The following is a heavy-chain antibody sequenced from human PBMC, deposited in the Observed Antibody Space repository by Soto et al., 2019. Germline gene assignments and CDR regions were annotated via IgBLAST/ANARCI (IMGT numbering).Heavy chain of an antibody. D-gene: IGHD5-18*01. Sequence: EASVKVPYKASGYTFTCYAMHWVRQAPGQRLEWMGWINAGNGNTIYAQKFQGRVTMTEDTSTDTAYMELSSLRSEDTAVYYCAVAMTHNAFDIWGQGTMVTVSS. CDR1: GYTFTCYA. J-gene: IGHJ3*02. CDR3: AVAMTHNAFDI. CDR2: INAGNGNT. V-gene: IGHV1-3*01.